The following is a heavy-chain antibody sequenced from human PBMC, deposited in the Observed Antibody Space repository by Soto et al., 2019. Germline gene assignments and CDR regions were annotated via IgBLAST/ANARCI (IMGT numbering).Heavy chain of an antibody. CDR2: LSGSGGTT. V-gene: IGHV3-23*01. D-gene: IGHD3-10*01. Sequence: GGSLRLSCSTSGFTFSTYAMNWVRQAPGKGLEWVSALSGSGGTTYYADSVRGRFTISRDNSKNTLFLQMSSLRAEDTALYYCAKQRAGYGSGSDTYYFDFWGQGTLVTVSS. J-gene: IGHJ4*02. CDR3: AKQRAGYGSGSDTYYFDF. CDR1: GFTFSTYA.